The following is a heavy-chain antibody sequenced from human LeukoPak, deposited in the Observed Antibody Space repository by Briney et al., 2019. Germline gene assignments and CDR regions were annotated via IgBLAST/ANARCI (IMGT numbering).Heavy chain of an antibody. CDR1: GFTFSSYE. CDR2: ISSSGSTI. D-gene: IGHD1-7*01. J-gene: IGHJ6*03. CDR3: ARAGTMDPTNSYYYYMDV. Sequence: GGSLRLSCAASGFTFSSYEMNWVRQAPGKGLEWVSYISSSGSTIYYADSVKGRFTISRDNAKNSLYLQMNSLRAEDTAVYYCARAGTMDPTNSYYYYMDVWGKGTTVTVSS. V-gene: IGHV3-48*03.